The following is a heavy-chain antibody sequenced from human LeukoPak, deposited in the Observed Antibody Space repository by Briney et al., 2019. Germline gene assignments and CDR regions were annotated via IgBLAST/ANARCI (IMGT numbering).Heavy chain of an antibody. Sequence: PSETLSLTCTVSGGSISSSHYFWGWIRQPPGKGLEWIRNIYDSGSTDYNPSLTSRVTISEDTSKNQFSLKVRSVTAADTAVYYCARLTSAMLAFDYWGQGTLVTVSS. CDR2: IYDSGST. CDR3: ARLTSAMLAFDY. D-gene: IGHD2-2*01. J-gene: IGHJ4*02. CDR1: GGSISSSHYF. V-gene: IGHV4-39*01.